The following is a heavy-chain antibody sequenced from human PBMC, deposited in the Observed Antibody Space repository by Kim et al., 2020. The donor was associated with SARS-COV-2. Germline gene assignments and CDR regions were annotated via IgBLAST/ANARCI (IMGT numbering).Heavy chain of an antibody. CDR3: TTGIYGGIDY. V-gene: IGHV3-15*01. CDR2: TT. D-gene: IGHD2-15*01. J-gene: IGHJ4*02. Sequence: TTDYAAPVKGRFTISRDDSKNTLYLQMNSLKTEDTAVYYCTTGIYGGIDYWGQGTLVTVSS.